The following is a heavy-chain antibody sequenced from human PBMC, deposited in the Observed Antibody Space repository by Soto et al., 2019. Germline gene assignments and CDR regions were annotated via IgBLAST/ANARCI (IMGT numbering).Heavy chain of an antibody. CDR2: ISYDGSNK. Sequence: GGSLRLSCAASGFTFSSYAMHWVRQAPGKGLEWVAVISYDGSNKYYADSVKGRFTISRDNSKNTLYLQMNSLRAEDTAVYYCARSDYDSSGYYPDYWGQGTLVTVSS. V-gene: IGHV3-30-3*01. D-gene: IGHD3-22*01. CDR1: GFTFSSYA. J-gene: IGHJ4*02. CDR3: ARSDYDSSGYYPDY.